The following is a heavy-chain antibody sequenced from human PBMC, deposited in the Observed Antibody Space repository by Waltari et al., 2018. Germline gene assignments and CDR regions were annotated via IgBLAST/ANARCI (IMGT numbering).Heavy chain of an antibody. Sequence: QVQLVQSGAEVKKPGASVKVSCKASGYTFTSYAMHWVRQAPGQRLEWMGWINAGNGNTKYSRNFQGRVTITRDTSASTAYMELSSLRSEDTAVYYCARGAPAAVQGVIYLDYWGQGTLVTVSS. CDR3: ARGAPAAVQGVIYLDY. V-gene: IGHV1-3*01. CDR1: GYTFTSYA. J-gene: IGHJ4*02. D-gene: IGHD3-10*01. CDR2: INAGNGNT.